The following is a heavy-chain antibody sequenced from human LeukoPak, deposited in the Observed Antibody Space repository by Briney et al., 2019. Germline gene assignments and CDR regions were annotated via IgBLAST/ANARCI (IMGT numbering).Heavy chain of an antibody. V-gene: IGHV5-51*01. CDR2: INPGDSDT. Sequence: GESLKISCKGSGYSFTSYWIGWLRQLPGKGLGWMGIINPGDSDTRYSPSFQGQVTISVDKSTSTAYLQWSSLKASDTAMYYCARGWDHDYWGQGTLVIVSS. D-gene: IGHD1-26*01. CDR3: ARGWDHDY. J-gene: IGHJ4*02. CDR1: GYSFTSYW.